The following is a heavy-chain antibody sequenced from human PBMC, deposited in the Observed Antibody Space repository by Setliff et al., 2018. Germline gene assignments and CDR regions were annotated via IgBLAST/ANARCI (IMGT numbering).Heavy chain of an antibody. Sequence: ASVKVFCKASGHIFNSYGISWVRQAPGKGLEWVGWISSYNDVTTYAQRFQGRVTLTKDTSTSAAYMELRSLRSDDSAVYYCAISTLSICSGGSCPNAFDVWGQGTMVTVSS. CDR3: AISTLSICSGGSCPNAFDV. V-gene: IGHV1-18*01. D-gene: IGHD2-15*01. CDR1: GHIFNSYG. CDR2: ISSYNDVT. J-gene: IGHJ3*01.